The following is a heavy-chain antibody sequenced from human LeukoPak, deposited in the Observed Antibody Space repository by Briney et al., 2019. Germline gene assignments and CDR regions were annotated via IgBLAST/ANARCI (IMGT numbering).Heavy chain of an antibody. CDR1: GFTFHSYG. CDR2: ISYDGTNK. Sequence: PGRTVRLSCAASGFTFHSYGMHWVRQAPGKGLEWVAVISYDGTNKYYADSVKGRFTISRDNSKNTLYLQMNSLRAEDTAVYYCAKAWHYYGSGVVHYMDVWGKGTTVTVSS. D-gene: IGHD3-10*01. J-gene: IGHJ6*03. CDR3: AKAWHYYGSGVVHYMDV. V-gene: IGHV3-30*18.